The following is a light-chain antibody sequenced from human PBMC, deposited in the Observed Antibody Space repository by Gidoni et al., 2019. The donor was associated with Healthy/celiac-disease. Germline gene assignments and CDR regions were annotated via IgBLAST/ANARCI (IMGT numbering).Light chain of an antibody. CDR1: SSDVGAYNY. Sequence: QSALTQPASVSGSPGQSITISCTGISSDVGAYNYVSWYQQHPGKAPKLMIYDVTNRPSGISNRFSVSKSGNTASLTISGLQAEDEADYFCSSYTISSTQVFGGGTKLTVL. J-gene: IGLJ3*02. CDR2: DVT. CDR3: SSYTISSTQV. V-gene: IGLV2-14*03.